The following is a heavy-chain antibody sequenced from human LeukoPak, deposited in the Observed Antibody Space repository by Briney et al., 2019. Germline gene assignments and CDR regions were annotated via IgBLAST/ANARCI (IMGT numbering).Heavy chain of an antibody. CDR1: GGSISSGGYY. D-gene: IGHD6-13*01. J-gene: IGHJ5*02. V-gene: IGHV4-34*01. Sequence: SETLSLTCTVSGGSISSGGYYWSWIRQPPGKALEWIGEINHSGSTNYNPSLKSRVTILVDTSKNQFSLILSSVTAADTAVYYCAISAAALFDPWGQGTLVTVSS. CDR3: AISAAALFDP. CDR2: INHSGST.